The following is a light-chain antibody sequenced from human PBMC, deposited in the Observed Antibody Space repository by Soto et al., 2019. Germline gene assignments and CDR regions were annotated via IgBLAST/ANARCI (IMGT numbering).Light chain of an antibody. CDR3: QSYDNGLSASV. J-gene: IGLJ2*01. CDR2: GSS. Sequence: QSVLTQPPSVSGAPGQGVTISCTGSSSNIGAGHVVHWYQQFPGRAPNLLIYGSSNRPSGVPDRFSGSKSGTSASLAITGLQAEDEADYYCQSYDNGLSASVFGGGTKGPVL. V-gene: IGLV1-40*01. CDR1: SSNIGAGHV.